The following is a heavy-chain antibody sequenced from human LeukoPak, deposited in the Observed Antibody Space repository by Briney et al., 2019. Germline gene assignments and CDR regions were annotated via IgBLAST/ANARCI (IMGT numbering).Heavy chain of an antibody. CDR3: ARSSYYYDGSDIFDY. D-gene: IGHD3-22*01. V-gene: IGHV1-69*02. CDR2: IIPIVGIA. Sequence: ASVKVSCKASGGTFSSYSISWVRQAPGQGLEWMGRIIPIVGIANYAQKFQGRVTITADKSTSTAYMDLSSLRSEDTAVYYCARSSYYYDGSDIFDYWGQGTLVTVSS. CDR1: GGTFSSYS. J-gene: IGHJ4*02.